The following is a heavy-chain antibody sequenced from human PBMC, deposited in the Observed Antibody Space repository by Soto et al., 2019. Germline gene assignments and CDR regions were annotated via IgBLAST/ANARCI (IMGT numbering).Heavy chain of an antibody. CDR1: GGSISSGDYY. D-gene: IGHD6-13*01. CDR2: IYYSGSN. CDR3: ARHSSSWVGGWLFAAFDI. J-gene: IGHJ3*02. Sequence: QVQLQESGPGLVKPSQTLSLTCTVSGGSISSGDYYWHWIRQPPGKGLECIGYIYYSGSNYYNPSLNCRVTISVDTSKDQFSLKLSSVTAADTAVYYCARHSSSWVGGWLFAAFDIWGQGTRVTVSS. V-gene: IGHV4-30-4*01.